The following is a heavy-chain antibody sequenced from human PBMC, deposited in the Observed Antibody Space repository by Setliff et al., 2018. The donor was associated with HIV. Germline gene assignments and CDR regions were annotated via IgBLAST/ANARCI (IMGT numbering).Heavy chain of an antibody. V-gene: IGHV4-59*04. CDR2: IYYSGSI. CDR1: GGSISSHY. CDR3: SKNGNGDYHFDY. D-gene: IGHD4-17*01. J-gene: IGHJ4*02. Sequence: TCTVSGGSISSHYWSWIRQPPGKGLEWIGYIYYSGSIYYNPSLKSRVTMSVDTSKNQFSLKLSSVTAVDTAASSLSKNGNGDYHFDYWGQGTLVTVSS.